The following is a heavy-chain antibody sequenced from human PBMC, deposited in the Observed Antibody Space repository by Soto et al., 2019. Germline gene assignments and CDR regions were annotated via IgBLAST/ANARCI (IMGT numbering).Heavy chain of an antibody. CDR2: IYYSGST. Sequence: SETLSLTSTVSGGSIGISGCYWGWIREAPGKGLEWIGSIYYSGSTYYNPSLKSRVTISVDTSKNQFSLKLSSVTAADTAVYYCARFRSGYYSADAFDIWGQGTMVTVSS. D-gene: IGHD3-3*01. CDR1: GGSIGISGCY. J-gene: IGHJ3*02. CDR3: ARFRSGYYSADAFDI. V-gene: IGHV4-39*01.